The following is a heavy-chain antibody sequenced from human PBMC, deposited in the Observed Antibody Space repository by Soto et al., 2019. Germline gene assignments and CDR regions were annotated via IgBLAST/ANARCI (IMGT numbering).Heavy chain of an antibody. J-gene: IGHJ4*02. V-gene: IGHV4-59*01. CDR3: ARADPDASVGY. CDR1: GGSMSSYY. CDR2: ISYSGIT. D-gene: IGHD2-15*01. Sequence: SETLSLTCTVSGGSMSSYYWTWLRQSPGRGLEWIGYISYSGITYYNPSLKSRVTISADTSKNQFSLRMNSMIAADTAVYYCARADPDASVGYWGQGTLVTVSS.